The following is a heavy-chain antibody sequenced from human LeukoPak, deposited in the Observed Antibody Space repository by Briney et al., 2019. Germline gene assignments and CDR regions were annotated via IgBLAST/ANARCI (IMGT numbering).Heavy chain of an antibody. Sequence: SVKVSCKASGGTFSSYAISWVRQAPGQGLQWMGGIIPILGTANYAQKFQGRVTLSADESTSTAYMELSSLRAEETAVCYCARSPAMVRGVIHFDYWGQGTLVTVSS. CDR2: IIPILGTA. V-gene: IGHV1-69*01. CDR1: GGTFSSYA. J-gene: IGHJ4*02. D-gene: IGHD3-10*01. CDR3: ARSPAMVRGVIHFDY.